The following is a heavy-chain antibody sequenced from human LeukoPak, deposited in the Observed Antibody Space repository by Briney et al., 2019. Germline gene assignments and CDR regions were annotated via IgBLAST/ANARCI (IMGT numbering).Heavy chain of an antibody. D-gene: IGHD2-21*02. CDR3: ARVRYGDGYGVFDI. CDR1: GFTFSSHS. CDR2: ISTSSSTI. Sequence: GGSLRLSCAASGFTFSSHSMNWVRQAPGKGLEWVSYISTSSSTIYYADSVEGRFTIYRDNAKNSLYLQMNSLRAEDTAVYYCARVRYGDGYGVFDIWGRGTMVTVSS. J-gene: IGHJ3*02. V-gene: IGHV3-48*01.